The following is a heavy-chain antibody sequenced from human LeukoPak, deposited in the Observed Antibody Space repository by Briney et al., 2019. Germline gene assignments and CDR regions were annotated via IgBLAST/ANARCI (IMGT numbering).Heavy chain of an antibody. J-gene: IGHJ4*02. CDR1: GFTFSSYA. D-gene: IGHD3-16*01. CDR2: ISYDGSNK. Sequence: GRSLRLSCAASGFTFSSYAMHWVCQAPGKGLEWVAVISYDGSNKYYADSVKGRFTISRDNSKNTLYLQMNSLRAEDTAVYYCARALEDDYVFPDYWGQGTLVTVSS. CDR3: ARALEDDYVFPDY. V-gene: IGHV3-30-3*01.